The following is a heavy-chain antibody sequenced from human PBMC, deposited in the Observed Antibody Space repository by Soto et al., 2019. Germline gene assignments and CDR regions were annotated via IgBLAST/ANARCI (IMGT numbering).Heavy chain of an antibody. J-gene: IGHJ6*02. CDR3: ARHWFGPLHGLVDV. D-gene: IGHD3-10*01. CDR2: INYDGYS. Sequence: QVQLQESGPGLVKPSETLSLTCTVSGGSINNYYCSWFRQPPGKGLELIGYINYDGYSAYNLSLKRQVTLSMDGSKTRFSLMLESVTATDSAVYYGARHWFGPLHGLVDVWGPGTTVIVSS. CDR1: GGSINNYY. V-gene: IGHV4-59*08.